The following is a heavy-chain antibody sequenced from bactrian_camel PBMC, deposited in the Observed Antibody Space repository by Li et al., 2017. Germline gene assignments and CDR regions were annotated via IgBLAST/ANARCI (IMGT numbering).Heavy chain of an antibody. Sequence: QVQLVESGGGLVQPGGSLKLSFVGSGFTFSDYYMSWVRQAPGEHLQWVASIYADGSETQYHWSVKGRFTISRDNAKNTVYLQMNNLQPEDTARYYCAKGFYSTADSLGHKVRGQGTQVTVS. CDR1: GFTFSDYY. V-gene: IGHV3S6*01. J-gene: IGHJ4*01. CDR2: IYADGSET. D-gene: IGHD2*01.